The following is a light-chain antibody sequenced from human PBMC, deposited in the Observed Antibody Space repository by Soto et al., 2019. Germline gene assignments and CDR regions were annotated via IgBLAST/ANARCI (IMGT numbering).Light chain of an antibody. V-gene: IGKV3-15*01. CDR2: GAS. Sequence: EVGMTQSPATLSVFPGERVTLSCRASESVGSNLAWYQQKPGQAPRLLIYGASTRATGVPARFSGSGSGTEFTLTISSLQSEDFALCYWQQYNNWLTFGGGTKVEIE. J-gene: IGKJ4*01. CDR1: ESVGSN. CDR3: QQYNNWLT.